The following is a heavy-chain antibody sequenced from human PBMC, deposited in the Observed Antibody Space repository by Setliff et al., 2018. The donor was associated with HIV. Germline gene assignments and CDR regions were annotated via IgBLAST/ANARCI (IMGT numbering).Heavy chain of an antibody. CDR3: ARVPVVTDYWYFDL. J-gene: IGHJ2*01. D-gene: IGHD2-21*02. CDR2: INTNTGNP. V-gene: IGHV7-4-1*02. Sequence: ASVKVSCKASGYTFTSYAMNWVRRAPGQGLEWMGWINTNTGNPTYAQGFTGRFVFSLDTSVSTAYLQISSLKAEDTAVYYCARVPVVTDYWYFDLWGRGTLVTVSS. CDR1: GYTFTSYA.